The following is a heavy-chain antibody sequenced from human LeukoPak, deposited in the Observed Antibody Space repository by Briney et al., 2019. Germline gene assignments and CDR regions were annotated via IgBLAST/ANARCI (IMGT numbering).Heavy chain of an antibody. CDR1: GFSFSSYV. V-gene: IGHV3-23*01. D-gene: IGHD1-26*01. CDR2: VSGSGGST. J-gene: IGHJ4*02. Sequence: GGSLRLSYAASGFSFSSYVMSWDRQAPGKGLEWVSAVSGSGGSTYSADSVKGRFTISRDNSKNMVYLQTSSLRAEDTAVYYCARAGSWSSRPYFDYWGQGILVSVSS. CDR3: ARAGSWSSRPYFDY.